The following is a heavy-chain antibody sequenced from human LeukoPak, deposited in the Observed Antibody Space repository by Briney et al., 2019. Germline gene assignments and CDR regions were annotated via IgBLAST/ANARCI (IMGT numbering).Heavy chain of an antibody. V-gene: IGHV4-38-2*01. Sequence: PSETLSLTCGVSNYSISSGYFWGWIRQPPGKGLEWIGSVDHSGSTYYNPSLNSRVSISMDSSKNHFSLDLTSVTAADTAVYYCVKGSLNILLYFGESQGAFDVWGQGTMVTVSS. CDR1: NYSISSGYF. CDR3: VKGSLNILLYFGESQGAFDV. D-gene: IGHD3-10*01. J-gene: IGHJ3*01. CDR2: VDHSGST.